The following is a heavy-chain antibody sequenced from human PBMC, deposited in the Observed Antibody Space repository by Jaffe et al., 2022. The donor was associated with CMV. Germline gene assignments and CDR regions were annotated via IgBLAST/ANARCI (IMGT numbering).Heavy chain of an antibody. D-gene: IGHD3-10*01. CDR3: ARVEAYGSGSPAFDV. J-gene: IGHJ3*01. CDR1: GYTFTGYY. Sequence: QAQLVQSGAEVKKPGASVKVSCKASGYTFTGYYVHWVRQAPGQGLEWMGWINPNSGGTNYAQNFQGRVIMTRDTSISTVYMELSRLRYDDTGVYYCARVEAYGSGSPAFDVWGQGTMVTVSS. CDR2: INPNSGGT. V-gene: IGHV1-2*02.